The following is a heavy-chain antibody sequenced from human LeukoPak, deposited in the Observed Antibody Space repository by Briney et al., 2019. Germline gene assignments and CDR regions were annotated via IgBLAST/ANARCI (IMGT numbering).Heavy chain of an antibody. CDR2: INTDGSST. D-gene: IGHD3-3*01. CDR1: GFTFSSYW. Sequence: GGSLRLSCAASGFTFSSYWMHWVRQAPGKGLVWVSRINTDGSSTSYADSVKGRFTISRDNAKNTLYLQMNSLRAEDTAVYYCARVPLEIYMDVWGKGTTVTVSS. CDR3: ARVPLEIYMDV. J-gene: IGHJ6*03. V-gene: IGHV3-74*01.